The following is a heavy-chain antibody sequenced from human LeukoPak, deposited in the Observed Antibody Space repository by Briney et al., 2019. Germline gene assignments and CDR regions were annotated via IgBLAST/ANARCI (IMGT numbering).Heavy chain of an antibody. CDR2: IGPDGSDK. CDR1: GFSFSNYW. CDR3: VRVQVVVPGVFDYSDY. J-gene: IGHJ4*02. V-gene: IGHV3-7*01. Sequence: GGSLRLSCVVSGFSFSNYWMRWIRQAPGKGLEWVANIGPDGSDKYYLDSVKGRFTVSRDNAKNSLYLQLNSLRAEDTSVYYCVRVQVVVPGVFDYSDYWGQGIMVTVSS. D-gene: IGHD2-2*01.